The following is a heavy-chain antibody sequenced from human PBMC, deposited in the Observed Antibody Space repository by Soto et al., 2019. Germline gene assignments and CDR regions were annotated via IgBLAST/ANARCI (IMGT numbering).Heavy chain of an antibody. Sequence: PGGSLRLSCAASGFTFSSYAMHWVRQAPGKGLEWVAVISYDGSNKYYADSVKGRFTISRDNSKNTLYLQMNSLRAEDTAVYYCARDAQFRSSTSPHYYYYGMDVWGQGTTVTVSS. CDR1: GFTFSSYA. V-gene: IGHV3-30-3*01. CDR2: ISYDGSNK. D-gene: IGHD2-2*01. CDR3: ARDAQFRSSTSPHYYYYGMDV. J-gene: IGHJ6*02.